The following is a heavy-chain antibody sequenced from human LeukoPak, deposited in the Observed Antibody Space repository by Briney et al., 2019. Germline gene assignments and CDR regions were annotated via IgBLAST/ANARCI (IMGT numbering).Heavy chain of an antibody. Sequence: PGGSLRLSCSASGFIISNYAMHWVRQAPGKGLEYLSAISANGGSTYYADSVKGRFTISRDNSRNTLYLQMSSLRAEDTAIYHCLKDLYKGDSSSWYYFHYWGQGTLVTVS. CDR2: ISANGGST. D-gene: IGHD6-13*01. V-gene: IGHV3-64D*06. CDR3: LKDLYKGDSSSWYYFHY. CDR1: GFIISNYA. J-gene: IGHJ4*02.